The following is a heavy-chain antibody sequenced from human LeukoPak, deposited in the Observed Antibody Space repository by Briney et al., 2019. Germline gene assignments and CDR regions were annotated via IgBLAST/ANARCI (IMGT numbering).Heavy chain of an antibody. V-gene: IGHV4-31*03. Sequence: PSQTLSLTCTVSGVTITSGVHYWSWIRQHPGKGLEWIGYIYYSGNTYYTPSLKSRLTISLDTSKNQFSLKLSSVTAADTAVYFCARDLNGLFDNWGQGTLVTVSS. CDR2: IYYSGNT. D-gene: IGHD2-8*01. CDR3: ARDLNGLFDN. CDR1: GVTITSGVHY. J-gene: IGHJ4*02.